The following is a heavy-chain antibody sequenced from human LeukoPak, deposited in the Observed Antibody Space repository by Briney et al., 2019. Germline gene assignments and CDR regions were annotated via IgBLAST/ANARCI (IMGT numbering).Heavy chain of an antibody. J-gene: IGHJ4*02. V-gene: IGHV4-59*08. CDR1: GGSISGHY. D-gene: IGHD1-26*01. CDR3: ARHGETPRGSYAEDY. Sequence: PSETLSLTCTVSGGSISGHYWSWIRQPPGKGLEWIGYIHYSGIIHYSPSLNSRVTLSVDMSKNQFSLDLSSVTAADTAVYYCARHGETPRGSYAEDYWGQGTLVTVSS. CDR2: IHYSGII.